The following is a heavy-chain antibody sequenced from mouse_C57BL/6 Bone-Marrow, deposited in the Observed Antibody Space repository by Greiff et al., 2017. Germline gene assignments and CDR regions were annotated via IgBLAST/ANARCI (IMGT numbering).Heavy chain of an antibody. CDR3: ATLYYYGSSPFSCDY. D-gene: IGHD1-1*01. J-gene: IGHJ2*01. CDR1: GFTFSSYA. Sequence: EVKVVESGGGLVKPGGSLKLSCAASGFTFSSYAMSWVRQTPEKRLEWVATISSGGSYTYYPDSVKGRFTISRDNAKNTLYLQMSSLKSEDTAMYYCATLYYYGSSPFSCDYWGQGTTLTVSS. V-gene: IGHV5-6*03. CDR2: ISSGGSYT.